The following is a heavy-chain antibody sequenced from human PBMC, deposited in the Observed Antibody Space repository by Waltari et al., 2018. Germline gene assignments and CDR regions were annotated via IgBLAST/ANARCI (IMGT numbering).Heavy chain of an antibody. J-gene: IGHJ5*02. V-gene: IGHV4-59*01. CDR2: IYSSGST. CDR3: ARVRGRMGYCSSTSCYVDGFDP. Sequence: QVQLQESGPGLVKPSETLSLTCTVSGGSISSSYWSWIRPPPGQGLAWIGYIYSSGSTNYNPSLKSRVTISVDTSKNQFSLKLSSVTAADTAVYYCARVRGRMGYCSSTSCYVDGFDPWGQGTLVTVSS. CDR1: GGSISSSY. D-gene: IGHD2-2*01.